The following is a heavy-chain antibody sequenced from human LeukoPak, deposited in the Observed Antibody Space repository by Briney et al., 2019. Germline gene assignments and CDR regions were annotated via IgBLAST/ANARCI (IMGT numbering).Heavy chain of an antibody. J-gene: IGHJ5*02. Sequence: SETLSVTCAVYGRSVSGYYWSWIRQPPGKGLEWIGEINHSGSTNYSPSLKSRVTISVDTSKNQFSLKLSSVTAADTAVYYCARVAAAGGWFDPWGQGTLVTVSS. V-gene: IGHV4-34*01. D-gene: IGHD6-13*01. CDR2: INHSGST. CDR1: GRSVSGYY. CDR3: ARVAAAGGWFDP.